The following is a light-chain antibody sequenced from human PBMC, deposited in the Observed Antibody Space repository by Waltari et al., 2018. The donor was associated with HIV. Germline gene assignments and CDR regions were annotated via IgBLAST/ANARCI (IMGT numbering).Light chain of an antibody. CDR2: GAS. Sequence: IVMTQSPVTLSVSPGGRATLTCRASQSVGNNLAWYQHKPGQAPRLLIYGASTRATNIPVRFSGSGSGTEFTLTINSLQSGDFAVYYCQQYDNWPPMYTFGQGTKLEIK. CDR1: QSVGNN. J-gene: IGKJ2*01. V-gene: IGKV3-15*01. CDR3: QQYDNWPPMYT.